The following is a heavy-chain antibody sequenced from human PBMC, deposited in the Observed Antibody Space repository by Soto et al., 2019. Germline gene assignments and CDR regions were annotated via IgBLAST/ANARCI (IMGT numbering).Heavy chain of an antibody. J-gene: IGHJ6*02. CDR3: ARDYGGSGMDV. CDR1: GRSISRYY. V-gene: IGHV4-59*08. CDR2: IYYSGST. Sequence: SDTLSLTCLVSGRSISRYYSSWIRQPPGKGLEWIGYIYYSGSTNYNPSLKSRVTISVDTSKNQFSLKLSSVTAADTAVYYCARDYGGSGMDVWGQGTTVTVSS. D-gene: IGHD4-17*01.